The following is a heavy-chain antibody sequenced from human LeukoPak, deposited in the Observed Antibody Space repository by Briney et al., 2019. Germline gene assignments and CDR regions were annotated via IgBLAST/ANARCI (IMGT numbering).Heavy chain of an antibody. CDR1: GGSISSGGYS. Sequence: SETLSLTCAVSGGSISSGGYSWSWIRQPPGKGLEWIGYIYYSGSTYYNPSLKSRVTISVDTSKNQFSLKLSSVTAADTAVYYCARLGYSGYDGVDWFDPWGQGTLVTVSS. D-gene: IGHD5-12*01. V-gene: IGHV4-30-4*07. CDR3: ARLGYSGYDGVDWFDP. J-gene: IGHJ5*02. CDR2: IYYSGST.